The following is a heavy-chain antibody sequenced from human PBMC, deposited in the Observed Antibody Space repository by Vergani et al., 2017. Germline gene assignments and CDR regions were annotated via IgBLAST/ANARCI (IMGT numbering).Heavy chain of an antibody. Sequence: QVQLVQSGAEVKKPGSSVKVSCKASGGTFSSYTISWVRQAPGQGLEWMGRIIPILGIANYAQKFQGRVTITADKSTSTAYMELSSLRSEDTAVYYCARAEDDYGVFGACDMWGKGTKVTVAS. V-gene: IGHV1-69*02. J-gene: IGHJ3*02. CDR1: GGTFSSYT. CDR3: ARAEDDYGVFGACDM. D-gene: IGHD4-17*01. CDR2: IIPILGIA.